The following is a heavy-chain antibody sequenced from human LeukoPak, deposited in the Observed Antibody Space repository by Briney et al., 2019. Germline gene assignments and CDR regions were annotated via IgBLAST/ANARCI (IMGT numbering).Heavy chain of an antibody. J-gene: IGHJ4*02. CDR2: INHSGST. V-gene: IGHV4-34*01. CDR1: GGSFSGYY. Sequence: SETLSLTCAVYGGSFSGYYWSWIRQPPGKGLEWIGEINHSGSTNYNPSLKSRVTISVDTSKNQFSLKLSSVTAADTAVYYCARRVIGRAAAGKFDYWGQGTLVTVSS. CDR3: ARRVIGRAAAGKFDY. D-gene: IGHD6-13*01.